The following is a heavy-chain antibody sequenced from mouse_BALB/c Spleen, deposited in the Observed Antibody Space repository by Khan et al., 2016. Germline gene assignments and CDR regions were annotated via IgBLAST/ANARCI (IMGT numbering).Heavy chain of an antibody. J-gene: IGHJ4*01. V-gene: IGHV5-6-3*01. CDR3: ERDGGALDY. CDR1: GFTFSSYG. CDR2: INSNGGSI. Sequence: VELVVSGGGLVQPGGSLKLSCAASGFTFSSYGMSWVRQTPDKRLELVATINSNGGSIYYPDSVKGRFTISRDNAKNTLYLQMSSLKSEDTAMYYCERDGGALDYWGQGTSVTVSS.